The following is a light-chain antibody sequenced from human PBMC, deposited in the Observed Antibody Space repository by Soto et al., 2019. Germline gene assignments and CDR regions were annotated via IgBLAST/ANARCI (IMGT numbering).Light chain of an antibody. V-gene: IGKV3-11*01. J-gene: IGKJ5*01. Sequence: EVVLTQSPATLSLSPGERATLSCRASQSVSSYLAWYQQKPGQAPRLLIYDAFNRATGIPARFSGSGSGTYFTLTISSLEPEDFAVYYCHQRSNWPVTFGQGTRLEIK. CDR2: DAF. CDR3: HQRSNWPVT. CDR1: QSVSSY.